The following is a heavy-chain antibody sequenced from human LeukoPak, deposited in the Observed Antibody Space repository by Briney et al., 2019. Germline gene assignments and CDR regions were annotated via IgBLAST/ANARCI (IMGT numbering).Heavy chain of an antibody. CDR2: MNPNSGNT. V-gene: IGHV1-8*01. Sequence: ASVKVSCKASGYTFTSHDINWVRQATGQGLEWMGWMNPNSGNTGYAQKFQGRVTMTRNTSISTAYMELSSLRSEDTAVYYCARGNRRRAGPRDYYYYYMNVWGKGTTVTVSS. CDR3: ARGNRRRAGPRDYYYYYMNV. D-gene: IGHD6-13*01. CDR1: GYTFTSHD. J-gene: IGHJ6*03.